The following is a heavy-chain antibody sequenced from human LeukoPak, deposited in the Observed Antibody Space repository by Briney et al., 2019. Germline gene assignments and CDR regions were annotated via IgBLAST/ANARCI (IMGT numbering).Heavy chain of an antibody. CDR2: ISAYNGNT. J-gene: IGHJ6*02. Sequence: ASVKVSCKASGYTFTSYGISWVRQAPGQGLEWMGWISAYNGNTNYAQKLQGRVTMTTDTSTSTAYMELRSLRSDDTAVYYCARVTLYSSSWIPGMGDHTNSYYYYGMDVWGQGTTVTVSS. CDR3: ARVTLYSSSWIPGMGDHTNSYYYYGMDV. D-gene: IGHD6-13*01. CDR1: GYTFTSYG. V-gene: IGHV1-18*01.